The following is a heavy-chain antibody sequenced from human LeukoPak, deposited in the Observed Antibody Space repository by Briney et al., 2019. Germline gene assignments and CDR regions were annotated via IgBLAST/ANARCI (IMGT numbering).Heavy chain of an antibody. CDR2: VNPNSGGT. CDR3: TRGPSSGALDA. Sequence: ASVKVSCKASGYTFAAYFIHWVRQAPGQGFEWMGWVNPNSGGTNYAPKFQGRVAMTRDTSISTAYMELSSLTFDDTAVYYCTRGPSSGALDAWGQGTMVTVSS. J-gene: IGHJ3*01. CDR1: GYTFAAYF. D-gene: IGHD3-10*01. V-gene: IGHV1-2*02.